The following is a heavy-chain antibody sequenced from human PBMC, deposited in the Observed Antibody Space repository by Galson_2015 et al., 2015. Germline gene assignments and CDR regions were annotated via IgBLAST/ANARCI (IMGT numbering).Heavy chain of an antibody. V-gene: IGHV3-7*05. CDR2: IKEDGSEK. J-gene: IGHJ3*02. Sequence: SLRLSCAASKFTFSSFWMSWVRQAPGKGLEWVANIKEDGSEKYYVDSVEGRFTISRDNAKNSLYLQMNTLRAEDTAVYYCARDCVWSSGSYCSAFDIWGQGTMVTVSS. D-gene: IGHD6-19*01. CDR3: ARDCVWSSGSYCSAFDI. CDR1: KFTFSSFW.